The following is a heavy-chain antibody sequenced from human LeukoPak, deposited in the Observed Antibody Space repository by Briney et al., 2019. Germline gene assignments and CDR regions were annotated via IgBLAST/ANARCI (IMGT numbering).Heavy chain of an antibody. Sequence: GGSLRLSCVASGFTFSRYAMHWVRQAPGKGLEWVSDIFSDRSDKFYADSVKGRFTISRDNSKNTPYLQMNSLRAEGTAVYYCAKRATAAGNWDFQHWGQGTLVTVSS. CDR3: AKRATAAGNWDFQH. D-gene: IGHD6-13*01. CDR2: IFSDRSDK. CDR1: GFTFSRYA. V-gene: IGHV3-30*04. J-gene: IGHJ1*01.